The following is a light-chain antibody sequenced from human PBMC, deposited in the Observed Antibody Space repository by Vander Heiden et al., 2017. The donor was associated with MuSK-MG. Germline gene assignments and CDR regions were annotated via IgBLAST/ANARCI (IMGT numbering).Light chain of an antibody. CDR1: SSDVGDYNY. CDR3: SSYSTGNTLVV. CDR2: DVS. J-gene: IGLJ2*01. Sequence: QSALTQPASVSGSPGQSITISCTGSSSDVGDYNYVSWYQLRPGEAPTLMIYDVSHRPSRVSNRFSGSKSGNTASLTISGLQAEDEGDYYCSSYSTGNTLVVFGGGTKLTVL. V-gene: IGLV2-14*01.